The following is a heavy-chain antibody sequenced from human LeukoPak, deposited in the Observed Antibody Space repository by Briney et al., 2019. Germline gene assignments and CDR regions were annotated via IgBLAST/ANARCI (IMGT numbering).Heavy chain of an antibody. CDR2: IYYSGST. CDR1: DDSIRSSAYY. Sequence: SETLSLTCAVSDDSIRSSAYYWGWIRQPPGKGLEWIGSIYYSGSTYYNPSLKSRVTISIDTSKNQYSLKLSSVTAADTAVYYCASEPYGSGSFLGAFDIWGQGTMVTVSS. J-gene: IGHJ3*02. D-gene: IGHD3-10*01. CDR3: ASEPYGSGSFLGAFDI. V-gene: IGHV4-39*01.